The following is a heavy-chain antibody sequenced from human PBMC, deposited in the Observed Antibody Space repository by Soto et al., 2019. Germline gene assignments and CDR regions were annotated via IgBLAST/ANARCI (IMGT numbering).Heavy chain of an antibody. D-gene: IGHD3-10*01. Sequence: QVQLVQSGAEVKKPGSSVKVSCKASGGTFSSYAISWVRQAPGQGLEWMGGIIPIFGTANYAQKFQGRVTITADESTSTAYMELSSLRSEDTAVYYCARARRPWRSASGDLFDPWGQGTLVTVSS. V-gene: IGHV1-69*01. J-gene: IGHJ5*02. CDR1: GGTFSSYA. CDR2: IIPIFGTA. CDR3: ARARRPWRSASGDLFDP.